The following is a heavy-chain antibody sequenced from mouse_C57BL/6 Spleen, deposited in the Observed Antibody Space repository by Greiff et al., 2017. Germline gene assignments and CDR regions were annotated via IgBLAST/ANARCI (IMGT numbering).Heavy chain of an antibody. CDR3: ARRYSNYFDY. D-gene: IGHD2-5*01. CDR1: GYTFTSYW. CDR2: IDPSASYT. J-gene: IGHJ2*01. Sequence: QVQLQQPGAELVMPGASVKLSCKASGYTFTSYWMHWVKQRPGQGLEWIGEIDPSASYTNYNQKFKGKSTLTVDKSSSTSYMQLSSLTSEDSAVYYCARRYSNYFDYWGQGTTLTVSS. V-gene: IGHV1-69*01.